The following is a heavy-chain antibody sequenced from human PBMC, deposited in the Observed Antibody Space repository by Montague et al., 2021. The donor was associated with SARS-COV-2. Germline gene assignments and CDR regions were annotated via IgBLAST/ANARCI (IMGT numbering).Heavy chain of an antibody. CDR2: IYYSGGT. V-gene: IGHV4-59*01. CDR1: GGSTNNFY. J-gene: IGHJ5*02. D-gene: IGHD3-16*02. CDR3: ARTSLASASCRFDP. Sequence: SETLSLTCTVSGGSTNNFYWSWNRQPPGKGLEWIGYIYYSGGTDYNPSLKSRVTISIDTSKNQFSLNLTSVTAADTGVYYCARTSLASASCRFDPWGQGTLVTVSS.